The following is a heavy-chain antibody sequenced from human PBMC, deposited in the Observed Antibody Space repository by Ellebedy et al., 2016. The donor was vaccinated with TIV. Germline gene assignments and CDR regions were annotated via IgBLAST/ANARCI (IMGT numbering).Heavy chain of an antibody. CDR1: GGTFSSYA. CDR2: IIPIFGTA. D-gene: IGHD6-6*01. Sequence: SVKVSCXASGGTFSSYAISWVRQAPGQGLEWMGGIIPIFGTANYAQKFQGRVTITADESTSTAYMELSSLRSDDTAVYYCARMWGSSSAQNWFDPWGQGTLVTVSS. J-gene: IGHJ5*02. CDR3: ARMWGSSSAQNWFDP. V-gene: IGHV1-69*13.